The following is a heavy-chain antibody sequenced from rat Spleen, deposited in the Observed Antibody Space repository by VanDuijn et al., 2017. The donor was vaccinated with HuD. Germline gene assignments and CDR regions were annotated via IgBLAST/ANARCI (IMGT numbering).Heavy chain of an antibody. J-gene: IGHJ4*01. CDR1: GFTFSNYP. Sequence: EVQLVESGGGLVQPGRSLKLSCAASGFTFSNYPMAWVRQTPTKGLEWVAFISSGGGGTYYPDSVRGRFTISRDNAKSTLYLQMDSLRSEDTASYYCARHHYDGYYHGPVFGVMDAWGQGPSVTVSS. CDR2: ISSGGGGT. V-gene: IGHV5-25*01. D-gene: IGHD1-12*03. CDR3: ARHHYDGYYHGPVFGVMDA.